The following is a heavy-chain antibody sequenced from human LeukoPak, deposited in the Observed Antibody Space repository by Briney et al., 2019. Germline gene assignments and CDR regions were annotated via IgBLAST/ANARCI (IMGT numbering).Heavy chain of an antibody. D-gene: IGHD2-2*01. Sequence: GASVKVSCKASGYTFTGYYMHWVRQAPGQGLEWMGWINPNSGGTNYAQKFQGRVTMTRDTSISTAYMELSRLRSDDTAVYYCARGLTWDIVVVPAAGEDWFDPWGQGTLVTVSS. J-gene: IGHJ5*02. CDR3: ARGLTWDIVVVPAAGEDWFDP. CDR1: GYTFTGYY. CDR2: INPNSGGT. V-gene: IGHV1-2*02.